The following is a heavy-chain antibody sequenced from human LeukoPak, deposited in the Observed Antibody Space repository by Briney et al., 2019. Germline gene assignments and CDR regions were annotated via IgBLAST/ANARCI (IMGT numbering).Heavy chain of an antibody. J-gene: IGHJ4*02. D-gene: IGHD1-26*01. Sequence: PSETLSLTCTVSGGPISSGDYYWGWVRQPPWMGPEWIGSINYRGTTYYNPSLQSRVAISVDTSKNQFSLQLTSVTATDTAVYYCARVSRDSGNYYTFLDYWGQGTLVTVSS. CDR2: INYRGTT. CDR1: GGPISSGDYY. V-gene: IGHV4-39*07. CDR3: ARVSRDSGNYYTFLDY.